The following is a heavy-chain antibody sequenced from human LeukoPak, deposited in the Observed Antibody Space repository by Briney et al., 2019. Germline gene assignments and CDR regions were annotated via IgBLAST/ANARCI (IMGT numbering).Heavy chain of an antibody. J-gene: IGHJ4*02. V-gene: IGHV5-51*01. CDR1: GYSFTTFW. CDR3: ARLRYCSSTSCYGPDY. Sequence: GVPLKISCTGSGYSFTTFWISWVGHMRGKGLEWIGIIFSSDSDTRYNQSFQGQVTISADTSISTAYLQWSSLKAPDTAGYYCARLRYCSSTSCYGPDYWGQGTLVTVSS. CDR2: IFSSDSDT. D-gene: IGHD2-2*01.